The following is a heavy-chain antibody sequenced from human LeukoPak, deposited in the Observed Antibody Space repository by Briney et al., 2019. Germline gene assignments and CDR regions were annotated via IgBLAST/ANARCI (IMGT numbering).Heavy chain of an antibody. V-gene: IGHV3-7*01. Sequence: GGSLRLSCAASGFTFGSYWMSWVRQAPGKGLEWVANIKQDGSEKYYVDSVKGRFTISRDNAKNSLYLQMNSLRAEDTAVYYCARDVRSGYDSPFDYWGQGTLVTVSS. J-gene: IGHJ4*02. CDR3: ARDVRSGYDSPFDY. CDR1: GFTFGSYW. D-gene: IGHD5-12*01. CDR2: IKQDGSEK.